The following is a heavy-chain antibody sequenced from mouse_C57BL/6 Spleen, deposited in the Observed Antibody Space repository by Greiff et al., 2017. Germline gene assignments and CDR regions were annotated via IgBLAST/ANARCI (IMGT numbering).Heavy chain of an antibody. CDR3: ARRDYYGSRGTWFAY. D-gene: IGHD1-1*01. CDR2: IDPETGGT. CDR1: GYTFTDYE. J-gene: IGHJ3*01. V-gene: IGHV1-15*01. Sequence: QVQLKQSGAELVRPGASVTLSCKASGYTFTDYEMHWVKQTPVHGLEWIGAIDPETGGTIYNQKFKGKATLTVDKSSSTAYMELRSLTSEDTAVYYCARRDYYGSRGTWFAYWGQGTLVTVSA.